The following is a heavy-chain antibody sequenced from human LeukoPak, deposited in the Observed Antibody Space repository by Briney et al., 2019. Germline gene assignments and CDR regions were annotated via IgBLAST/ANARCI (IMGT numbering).Heavy chain of an antibody. Sequence: GGSLRLSCAASGFIFSEQYMNWVRQAPGKGLEWVSSISSSSSYIYYADSVKGRFTISRDNAKNSLYLQMNSLRAEDTAVYYCARVVAARSLYYFDYWGQGTLVTVSS. V-gene: IGHV3-21*01. J-gene: IGHJ4*02. CDR1: GFIFSEQY. CDR3: ARVVAARSLYYFDY. CDR2: ISSSSSYI. D-gene: IGHD6-6*01.